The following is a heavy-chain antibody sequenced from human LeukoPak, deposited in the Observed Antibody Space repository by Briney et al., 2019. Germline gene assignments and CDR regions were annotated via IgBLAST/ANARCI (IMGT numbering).Heavy chain of an antibody. CDR1: GFTFSSYW. Sequence: GGSLRLSCAVSGFTFSSYWMSWVRRAPGKGLEWVSSISGSGGNTYYAQSVKGRFSISRDNSKNTLNLQMDSLRADDTALYFCAKDPWNTAVANTNGWFDPWGQGTLVTVSS. J-gene: IGHJ5*02. CDR3: AKDPWNTAVANTNGWFDP. CDR2: ISGSGGNT. D-gene: IGHD1/OR15-1a*01. V-gene: IGHV3-23*01.